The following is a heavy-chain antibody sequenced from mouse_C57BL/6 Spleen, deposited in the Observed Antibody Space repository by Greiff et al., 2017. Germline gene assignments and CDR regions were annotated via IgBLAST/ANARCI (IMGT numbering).Heavy chain of an antibody. V-gene: IGHV1-15*01. CDR2: INPETSGT. CDR1: GYTFTDYE. D-gene: IGHD4-1*01. CDR3: TSRGRTGKDYIDY. Sequence: QVQLQQPGAELVRPGASVTVSCKASGYTFTDYEMHWVKPTPVHGLEWIGAINPETSGTAYNQKFKGKAILTADKSSSTAYMELRSLTSEDSAVYYCTSRGRTGKDYIDYWGQGTTLTVSS. J-gene: IGHJ2*01.